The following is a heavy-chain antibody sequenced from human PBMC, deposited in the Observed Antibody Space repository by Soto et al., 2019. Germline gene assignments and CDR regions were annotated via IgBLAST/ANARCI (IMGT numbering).Heavy chain of an antibody. CDR2: IDPSDSYT. CDR3: AKAYYDFWSGPWFDP. CDR1: GYSFTSYW. Sequence: GESLKISCNGSGYSFTSYWISWVRQMPGKGLEWMGRIDPSDSYTNYSPSFQGHVTISADKSISTAYLQWSSLKASDTAMYYCAKAYYDFWSGPWFDPWGQGTLVTVSS. V-gene: IGHV5-10-1*01. D-gene: IGHD3-3*01. J-gene: IGHJ5*02.